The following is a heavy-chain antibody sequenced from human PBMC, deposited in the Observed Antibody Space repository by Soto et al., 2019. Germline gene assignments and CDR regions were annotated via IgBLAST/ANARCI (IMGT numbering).Heavy chain of an antibody. CDR2: ISYDGSNN. Sequence: QVQLVESGGGVVQPGRSLRLSCAASGFTFSSYAMHWVRQAPGKGLEWVAVISYDGSNNYYADSVKGRFTISRDNSKNTLYLQMNSLRAEDTAVYYCARDSPMGYCSGGSCFYYYGMDVWGQGTTVTVSS. V-gene: IGHV3-30-3*01. CDR3: ARDSPMGYCSGGSCFYYYGMDV. D-gene: IGHD2-15*01. J-gene: IGHJ6*02. CDR1: GFTFSSYA.